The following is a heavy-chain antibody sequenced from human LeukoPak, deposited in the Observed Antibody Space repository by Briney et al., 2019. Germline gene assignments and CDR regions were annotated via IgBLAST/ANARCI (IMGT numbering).Heavy chain of an antibody. V-gene: IGHV3-74*01. J-gene: IGHJ4*02. CDR3: AKEGRGYSYGYFDY. CDR1: GFTFSSYW. D-gene: IGHD5-18*01. Sequence: GGSLRLSCAASGFTFSSYWMHWVRQAPGKGLVWVSRINSDGSSTSYADSVKGRFTISRDNAKNTLYLQMNSLRAEDTAVYYCAKEGRGYSYGYFDYWGQGTLATVSS. CDR2: INSDGSST.